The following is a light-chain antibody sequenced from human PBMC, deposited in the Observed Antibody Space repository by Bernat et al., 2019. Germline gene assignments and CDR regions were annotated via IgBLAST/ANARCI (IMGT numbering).Light chain of an antibody. CDR1: SSDVGSYNL. Sequence: QSALTQPASVSGSPGQSITISCTGTSSDVGSYNLVSWYQQHPGKAPKLIIYEVTKRPSGVSNRFSGSKSGTSASLAISGLRSEDEADYYCAAWDDSLSGYVFGTGTKVTVL. CDR2: EVT. V-gene: IGLV2-14*02. J-gene: IGLJ1*01. CDR3: AAWDDSLSGYV.